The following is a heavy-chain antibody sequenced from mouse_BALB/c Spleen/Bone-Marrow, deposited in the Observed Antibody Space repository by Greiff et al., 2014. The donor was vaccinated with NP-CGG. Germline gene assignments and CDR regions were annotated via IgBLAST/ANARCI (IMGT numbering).Heavy chain of an antibody. CDR2: ISSGSSTI. J-gene: IGHJ4*01. V-gene: IGHV5-17*02. D-gene: IGHD2-10*02. CDR1: GFTFSSFG. Sequence: EVMLVESGGGLVQPGGSRKLSCAASGFTFSSFGMHWVRQAPEKGLEWVAYISSGSSTIYYDDTVKGRFTISRDNPQSTLFLQMSSERSEDTARYYWARSYGNDDYAMDYWGQGTSVTVSS. CDR3: ARSYGNDDYAMDY.